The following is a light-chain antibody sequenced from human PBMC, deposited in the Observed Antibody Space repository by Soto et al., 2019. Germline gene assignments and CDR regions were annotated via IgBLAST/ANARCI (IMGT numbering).Light chain of an antibody. Sequence: VVLTQSPGTLSLSPGERATLSCRASQSVSSSYLAWYQQKPGQAPRLLIYGASSRATGIPDRFSGSGSGTDFTLTIIRLEAEDFAVYYCQQYGSSSLVTFGQGTRLEIK. J-gene: IGKJ5*01. CDR2: GAS. CDR1: QSVSSSY. V-gene: IGKV3-20*01. CDR3: QQYGSSSLVT.